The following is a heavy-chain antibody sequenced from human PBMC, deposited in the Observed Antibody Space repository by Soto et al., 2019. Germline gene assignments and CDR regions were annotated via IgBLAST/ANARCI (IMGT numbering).Heavy chain of an antibody. CDR1: GYTFSSSA. CDR2: ISSSGVT. Sequence: QVRLVQSGPEVKKPEASLKVSCKASGYTFSSSAISWVRQAPGQGPEWMGWISSSGVTNYAQNFQGRVTLTVDSSTTTAYMEVRSLSSADTAIYYWARDHGGYGTFDYWGQGTLVTVSS. J-gene: IGHJ4*02. D-gene: IGHD5-12*01. CDR3: ARDHGGYGTFDY. V-gene: IGHV1-18*04.